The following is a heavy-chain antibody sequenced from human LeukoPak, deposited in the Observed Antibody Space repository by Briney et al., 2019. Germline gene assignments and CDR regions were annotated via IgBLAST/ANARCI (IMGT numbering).Heavy chain of an antibody. CDR3: ARTELGDGSGSYYNDAFDI. D-gene: IGHD3-10*01. V-gene: IGHV4-61*01. CDR2: IYYSGST. CDR1: GGSVSSGSYY. Sequence: SETLSLTCTVSGGSVSSGSYYWSWIRQPPGKGLEWIGYIYYSGSTNYNPSLKSRVTISVDTSKNQFSLKLSSVTAADTAVYYCARTELGDGSGSYYNDAFDIWGQGTMVTASS. J-gene: IGHJ3*02.